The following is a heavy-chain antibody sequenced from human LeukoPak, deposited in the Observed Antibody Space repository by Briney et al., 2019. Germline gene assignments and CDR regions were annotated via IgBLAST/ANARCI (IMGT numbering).Heavy chain of an antibody. Sequence: ASVKVSCKASGYTFTSYGMNWVRQAPGQGLEWMGWINTNTGNPTYAQGFTGRFVFSLDTSVSTAYLQITSLKAEDTAVYYCARVVDYYDSSGPRGWDAFDIWGQGTMVTVSS. V-gene: IGHV7-4-1*02. CDR1: GYTFTSYG. J-gene: IGHJ3*02. CDR3: ARVVDYYDSSGPRGWDAFDI. D-gene: IGHD3-22*01. CDR2: INTNTGNP.